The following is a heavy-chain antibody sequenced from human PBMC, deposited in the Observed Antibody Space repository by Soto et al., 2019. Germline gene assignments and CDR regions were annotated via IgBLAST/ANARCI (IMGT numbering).Heavy chain of an antibody. CDR1: GYTFTGYY. V-gene: IGHV1-2*02. CDR2: INPNSGGT. Sequence: ASVEVSCEASGYTFTGYYIHWVRQAPGQGLEWMGWINPNSGGTKYPQKFQGRVTMTRDTSIRTVYMSLTGLKSDDTAVYFCARDLAKGGGSAGFDYWGQGTLLTVSS. CDR3: ARDLAKGGGSAGFDY. J-gene: IGHJ4*02. D-gene: IGHD2-15*01.